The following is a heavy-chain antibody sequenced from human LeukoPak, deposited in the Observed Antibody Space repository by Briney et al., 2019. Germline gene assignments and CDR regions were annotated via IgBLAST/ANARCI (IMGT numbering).Heavy chain of an antibody. V-gene: IGHV3-49*04. J-gene: IGHJ1*01. CDR2: IRSKAYGGTT. Sequence: PGRSLRLSCTASGFTFGDYAMSWVRQAPGKGLEWVVFIRSKAYGGTTEYAASVNGRFTISRDDSKSIAYLQMNSPNTEDTAVYYCTRAYCGGDCYFQHWGQGTLVTVSS. CDR1: GFTFGDYA. CDR3: TRAYCGGDCYFQH. D-gene: IGHD2-21*02.